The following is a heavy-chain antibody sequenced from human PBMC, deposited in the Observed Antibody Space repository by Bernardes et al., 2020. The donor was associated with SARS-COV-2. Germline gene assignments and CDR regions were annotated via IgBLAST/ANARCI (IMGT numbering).Heavy chain of an antibody. D-gene: IGHD3-10*01. V-gene: IGHV3-23*01. CDR3: ASGLLMELDY. CDR2: ISGSGSNR. Sequence: GGSLRLSCAASGFPFRTYAMGWVRQAPGRGLDWVSGISGSGSNRYYADSVRGRFTISRDNSKNTLYLQMNSLRAEDTAVYYCASGLLMELDYWGQGTLVPISS. J-gene: IGHJ4*02. CDR1: GFPFRTYA.